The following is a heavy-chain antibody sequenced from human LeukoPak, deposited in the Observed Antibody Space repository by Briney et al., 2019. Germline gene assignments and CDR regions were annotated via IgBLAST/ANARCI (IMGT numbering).Heavy chain of an antibody. J-gene: IGHJ4*02. V-gene: IGHV3-23*01. D-gene: IGHD1-26*01. CDR3: AKGGAWELRPFDY. CDR1: GFXFSSYA. Sequence: GGSLRLSCGASGFXFSSYAISWVRQAPGKGLEWVSAISGSGGSTYYADSVKGRFTISRDNSKNTLQMNSLRAEDTAVYYCAKGGAWELRPFDYWGQGTLVTVSS. CDR2: ISGSGGST.